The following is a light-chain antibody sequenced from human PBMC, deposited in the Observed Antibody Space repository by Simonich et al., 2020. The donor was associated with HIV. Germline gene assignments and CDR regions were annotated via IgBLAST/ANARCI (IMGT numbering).Light chain of an antibody. J-gene: IGKJ2*01. CDR1: QSISSW. Sequence: DIQLTQSPSTLSASVGDRVTITCRPIQSISSWLAWYQQKPGKAPKLLIYNTSSLESGVPSRFSGSGSGTEFTLTISSLQPDDSATYYCQQYNSYSPGYTFGQGTKLEIK. V-gene: IGKV1-5*03. CDR2: NTS. CDR3: QQYNSYSPGYT.